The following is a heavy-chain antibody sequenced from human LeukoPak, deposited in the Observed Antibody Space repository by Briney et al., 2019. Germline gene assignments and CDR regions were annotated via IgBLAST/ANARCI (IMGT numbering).Heavy chain of an antibody. J-gene: IGHJ4*02. Sequence: GGSLRLSCAASGFTLSSYGMHWVRQAPGKGLEGVAVIWYDGSNKYYADSVKGRFTISRDNSKNTLYLQMNSLRDEDTAVYYCAREGGQMVYAIEFDYWGQGTLVTVSS. CDR2: IWYDGSNK. CDR1: GFTLSSYG. D-gene: IGHD2-8*01. CDR3: AREGGQMVYAIEFDY. V-gene: IGHV3-33*01.